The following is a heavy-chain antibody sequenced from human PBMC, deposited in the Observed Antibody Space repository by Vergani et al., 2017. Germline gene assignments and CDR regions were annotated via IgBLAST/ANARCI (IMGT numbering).Heavy chain of an antibody. CDR1: GYTFTSYD. J-gene: IGHJ6*03. CDR2: MNPNSGNT. Sequence: QVQLVQSGAEVKKPGASVKVSCKASGYTFTSYDINWVRQATGQGLEWMGWMNPNSGNTGYAQKFQGRVTMTRNTSISTAYMELSSLRSEDTAVYYCERAVHGFLYYYYYMDVWGKGTTVTVSS. CDR3: ERAVHGFLYYYYYMDV. D-gene: IGHD3-10*01. V-gene: IGHV1-8*01.